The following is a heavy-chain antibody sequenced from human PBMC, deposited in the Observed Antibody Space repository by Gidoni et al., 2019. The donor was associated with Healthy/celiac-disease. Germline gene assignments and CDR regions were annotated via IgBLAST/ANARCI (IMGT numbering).Heavy chain of an antibody. D-gene: IGHD6-13*01. CDR1: GYTFTGYY. J-gene: IGHJ4*02. Sequence: QVQLVQSGAEVKKPGASVKVSCKASGYTFTGYYMHWVRQAPGQGLEWMGWINPNSGGTNYAQKFQGRVTMTRDTPISTAYMELSRLRSDDTAVYYCARISSSWYGRAARFDYWGQGTLVTVSS. CDR3: ARISSSWYGRAARFDY. CDR2: INPNSGGT. V-gene: IGHV1-2*02.